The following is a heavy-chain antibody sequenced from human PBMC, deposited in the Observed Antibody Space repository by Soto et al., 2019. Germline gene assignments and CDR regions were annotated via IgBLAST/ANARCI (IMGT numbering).Heavy chain of an antibody. CDR3: ARESYYFDY. Sequence: QVQLVESGGGVVQPGRSLRLSCAASGFTFSSYPMHWVRQAPGKGLEWVAVISYDGSNKYYADSVKGRFTISRDNSKITLYLQMNSLRAEDTAVYYCARESYYFDYWGQGTLVTVSS. CDR2: ISYDGSNK. V-gene: IGHV3-30-3*01. CDR1: GFTFSSYP. J-gene: IGHJ4*02.